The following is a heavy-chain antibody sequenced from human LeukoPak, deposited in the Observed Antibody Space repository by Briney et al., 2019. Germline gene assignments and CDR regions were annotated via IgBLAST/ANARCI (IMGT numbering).Heavy chain of an antibody. V-gene: IGHV7-4-1*02. CDR2: INTNTGNP. CDR1: GYTFTSYD. J-gene: IGHJ4*02. CDR3: ARRVRGVMEGEVRHYFDL. Sequence: ASVKVSCKASGYTFTSYDINWVRQATGQGLEWMGWINTNTGNPTYAQGFAGRFVFSLDTSVSTAYLQISSLKAEDTAVYYCARRVRGVMEGEVRHYFDLWGQGTLVTVSS. D-gene: IGHD3-10*01.